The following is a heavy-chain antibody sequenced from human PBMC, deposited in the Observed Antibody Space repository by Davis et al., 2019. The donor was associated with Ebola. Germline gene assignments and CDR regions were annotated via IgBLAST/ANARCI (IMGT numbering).Heavy chain of an antibody. CDR1: GASVSSGG. CDR3: ARGWLRAGMDV. CDR2: SYYSSKWYN. Sequence: PSETLSLTCAIPGASVSSGGWNWIRQSQSRGLEWLGRSYYSSKWYNDYAVSVKSRITINPDTSKNQFSLQLNSVTPEDTALYYCARGWLRAGMDVWGEGTTVTVSS. V-gene: IGHV6-1*01. J-gene: IGHJ6*04. D-gene: IGHD5-18*01.